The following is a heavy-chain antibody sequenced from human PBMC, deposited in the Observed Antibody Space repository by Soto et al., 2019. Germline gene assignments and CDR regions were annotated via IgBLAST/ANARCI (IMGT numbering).Heavy chain of an antibody. J-gene: IGHJ4*02. V-gene: IGHV1-3*05. CDR3: ARSIGVVTALDY. CDR2: INAGNGNT. D-gene: IGHD2-21*02. Sequence: QVQLVQSGAEEKKPGASVKVSCKASGYTFTSYAMHWVRQAPGQRLEWMGWINAGNGNTKYSQKFQGRVTITRDTSASPAYMELSSLRSEDTAVYYCARSIGVVTALDYWGQRTLVTVSS. CDR1: GYTFTSYA.